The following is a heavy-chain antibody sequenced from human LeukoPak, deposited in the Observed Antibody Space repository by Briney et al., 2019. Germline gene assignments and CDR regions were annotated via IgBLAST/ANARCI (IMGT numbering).Heavy chain of an antibody. V-gene: IGHV1-2*02. D-gene: IGHD5-18*01. J-gene: IGHJ4*02. CDR3: ARDSAPGDTYGLLGIDS. Sequence: ASVKVSCKASGGTFSSYAISWVRQAPGQGLEWMGWINPNSGGTNYAQKFQGRVTMTRDTPISTAYMELSRLRSDDTAVYYCARDSAPGDTYGLLGIDSWGQGTLVTVSS. CDR2: INPNSGGT. CDR1: GGTFSSYA.